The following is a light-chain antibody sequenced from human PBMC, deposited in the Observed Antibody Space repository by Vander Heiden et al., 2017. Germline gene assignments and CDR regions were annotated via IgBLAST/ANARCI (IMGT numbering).Light chain of an antibody. J-gene: IGKJ1*01. CDR1: QRDFIRPSNKNF. CDR3: QQYFHVPPPT. Sequence: DSVMTEFADAPARFLGERAHIHWKASQRDFIRPSNKNFLAWYQQKPGQPPKVIIYWASTRESGVPDRFSGSGSGTNFTLTISSLQAEDVAVYYCQQYFHVPPPTFGQGTKVEIK. CDR2: WAS. V-gene: IGKV4-1*01.